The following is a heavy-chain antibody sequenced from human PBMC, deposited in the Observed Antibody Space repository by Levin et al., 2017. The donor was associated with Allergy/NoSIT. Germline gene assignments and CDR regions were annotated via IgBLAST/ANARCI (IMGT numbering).Heavy chain of an antibody. Sequence: LSLTCAVSGFSIREYAMAWVRPAPGKGLEWVSEITGGGFNTYYGDSVKGRFTVSKDDSKDMLYLDLSSLRVEDTAVYYCAKKQGGTSGFSFDVWGQGTMVTVSS. V-gene: IGHV3-23*01. D-gene: IGHD1/OR15-1a*01. J-gene: IGHJ3*01. CDR3: AKKQGGTSGFSFDV. CDR2: ITGGGFNT. CDR1: GFSIREYA.